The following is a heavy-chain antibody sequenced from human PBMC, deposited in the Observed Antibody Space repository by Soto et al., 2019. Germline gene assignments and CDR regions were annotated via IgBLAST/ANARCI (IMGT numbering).Heavy chain of an antibody. CDR1: GFTVDNNY. J-gene: IGHJ4*02. D-gene: IGHD3-16*02. V-gene: IGHV3-53*02. CDR3: APRSLGPL. Sequence: EVQLVETGGGLIQPGGSLRLSCAASGFTVDNNYMSWVRQAPGKGLEWVSILYAGGRTYYADSVKGRFTISRDTSKNTLYLQMHSLRAEDTAVYYCAPRSLGPLWGQGTLVTVSS. CDR2: LYAGGRT.